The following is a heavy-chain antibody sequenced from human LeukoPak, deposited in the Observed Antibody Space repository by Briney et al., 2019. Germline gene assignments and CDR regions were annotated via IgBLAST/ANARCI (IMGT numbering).Heavy chain of an antibody. Sequence: GRSLRLSCAASGFTFSDYGMHWVRQAPGKGLEWVAVMSYDGSNKYYADSVKGRFTISRDNSKNTLYLQMSGLRAEDTAVYYCARDFAEEYFQHWGQGTLVTVSS. J-gene: IGHJ1*01. V-gene: IGHV3-30*03. CDR3: ARDFAEEYFQH. CDR1: GFTFSDYG. CDR2: MSYDGSNK.